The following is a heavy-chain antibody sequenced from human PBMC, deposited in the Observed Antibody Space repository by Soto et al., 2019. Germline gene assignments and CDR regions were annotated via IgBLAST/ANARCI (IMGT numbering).Heavy chain of an antibody. V-gene: IGHV3-48*01. D-gene: IGHD1-26*01. CDR1: GFTFSSYS. Sequence: EVQLVESGGGLVQPGGSLRLSCAASGFTFSSYSMNWVRQAPGKGLEWVSYISSSSSTIYYADSVKGRFTISRDNAKNSLYLKMNSRRAEDTAVFYCAREDIVGADTVYWGQEPWSRSPQ. CDR3: AREDIVGADTVY. J-gene: IGHJ4*01. CDR2: ISSSSSTI.